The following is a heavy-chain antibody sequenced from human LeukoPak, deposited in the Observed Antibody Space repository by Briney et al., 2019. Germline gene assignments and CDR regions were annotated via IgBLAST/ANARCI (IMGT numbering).Heavy chain of an antibody. V-gene: IGHV3-30*18. CDR1: GFTFSSYG. CDR2: ISYDGSNK. Sequence: GGSLRLSCAASGFTFSSYGVHWVRQAPGKGLEWVAVISYDGSNKYYADSVKGRFTISRDNSKNTLYLQMNSLRAEDTAVYYCAKDEVVVPVVDWGQGTLVTVSS. J-gene: IGHJ4*02. D-gene: IGHD2-15*01. CDR3: AKDEVVVPVVD.